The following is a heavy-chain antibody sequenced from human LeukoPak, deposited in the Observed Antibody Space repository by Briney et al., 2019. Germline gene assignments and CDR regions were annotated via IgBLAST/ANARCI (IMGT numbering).Heavy chain of an antibody. CDR2: INPNSGGT. Sequence: ASVKVSCKASGYTFTGYYMHWVRQAPGQGLEWMGWINPNSGGTNYAQKFQGRVTMTRDTSISTAYMELSRLRSDDTAVYYCAREVVPAVSWFDPWGQGTLVTVSS. J-gene: IGHJ5*02. CDR1: GYTFTGYY. D-gene: IGHD2-2*01. CDR3: AREVVPAVSWFDP. V-gene: IGHV1-2*02.